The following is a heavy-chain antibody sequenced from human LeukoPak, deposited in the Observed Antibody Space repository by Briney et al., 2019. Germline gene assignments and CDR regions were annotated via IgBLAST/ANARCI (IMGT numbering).Heavy chain of an antibody. V-gene: IGHV4-31*01. CDR3: ARIVVPEYFIGLGAFDI. CDR2: IYYSGST. J-gene: IGHJ3*02. Sequence: SETLSLTCTVSGGSISSGGYYWSWIRQHPGKGLEWIGYIYYSGSTYYNPSLKSLVTLSVDTSKNQFSLKLSSVTAADTAVYYCARIVVPEYFIGLGAFDIWGQGTMVTVSS. CDR1: GGSISSGGYY. D-gene: IGHD2-2*01.